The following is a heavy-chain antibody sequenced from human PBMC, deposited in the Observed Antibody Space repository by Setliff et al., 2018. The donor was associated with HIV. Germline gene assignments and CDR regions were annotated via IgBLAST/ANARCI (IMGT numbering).Heavy chain of an antibody. CDR3: ATGWSEDPTLLQVEYFQH. CDR1: GGTFTSHV. J-gene: IGHJ1*01. Sequence: GASVKVSCKSSGGTFTSHVFSWVRQAPGQGLQWMGGIIPMRNIAKYAQQVQDRVTMTADKSTTTAYMELRSLTSEDTAVYYCATGWSEDPTLLQVEYFQHRGQGTLVTSPQ. D-gene: IGHD1-1*01. V-gene: IGHV1-69*10. CDR2: IIPMRNIA.